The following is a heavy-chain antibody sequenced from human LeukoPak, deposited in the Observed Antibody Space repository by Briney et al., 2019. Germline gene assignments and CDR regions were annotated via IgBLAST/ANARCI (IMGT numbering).Heavy chain of an antibody. J-gene: IGHJ4*02. D-gene: IGHD3-10*01. CDR1: VYSITTGHY. CDR2: MYHSRSI. CDR3: ARDITKFDC. V-gene: IGHV4-38-2*02. Sequence: SETLSLTCAVSVYSITTGHYWGWIRQPPGKGLEWIGSMYHSRSIYFNPSFKSRDTISIDTSKNHVSVKLNSVTHADTAVYYCARDITKFDCWGQGILVTVSS.